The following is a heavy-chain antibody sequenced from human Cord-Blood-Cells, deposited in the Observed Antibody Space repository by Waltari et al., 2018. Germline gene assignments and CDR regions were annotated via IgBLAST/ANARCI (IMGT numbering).Heavy chain of an antibody. Sequence: QVQLVQSGAEVKKPGASVKVSCKASGYTFTSYAMHWVRQAPGQRLEWMGWINAGNGNTKYSQKFQGRVTITRDTSASTAYMVLSSLRSEDTAVYSRARVPTRSWYWFDPWCQGTLFTLSS. V-gene: IGHV1-3*01. D-gene: IGHD6-13*01. CDR3: ARVPTRSWYWFDP. CDR1: GYTFTSYA. CDR2: INAGNGNT. J-gene: IGHJ5*02.